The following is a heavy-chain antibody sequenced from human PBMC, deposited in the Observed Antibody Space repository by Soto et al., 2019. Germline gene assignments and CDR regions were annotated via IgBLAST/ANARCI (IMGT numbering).Heavy chain of an antibody. CDR2: IWYDGSNK. CDR3: ARDPNSSSSGREYGMDV. D-gene: IGHD6-6*01. CDR1: GFTFSSYG. V-gene: IGHV3-33*01. J-gene: IGHJ6*02. Sequence: GGSLRLSCAASGFTFSSYGMHWVRQAPGKGLEWVAVIWYDGSNKYYADSVKGRFTISRDNSKNTLYLQMNSLRAEDTAVYYCARDPNSSSSGREYGMDVWGQGTTVTVSS.